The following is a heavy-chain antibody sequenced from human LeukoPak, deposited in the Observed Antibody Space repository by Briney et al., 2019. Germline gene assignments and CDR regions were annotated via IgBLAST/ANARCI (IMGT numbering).Heavy chain of an antibody. CDR3: ARGQPYYYDSRGYSVPHD. Sequence: GGSLRLSCAASGFTVSSVYMSWVRQAPGKGLEWVSLIYSAGTTYYADSAKGRFIISRDNSKNTLYLQMNSLRAEDTAVYYCARGQPYYYDSRGYSVPHDWGQGTLVTVSS. D-gene: IGHD3-22*01. V-gene: IGHV3-53*01. J-gene: IGHJ4*02. CDR2: IYSAGTT. CDR1: GFTVSSVY.